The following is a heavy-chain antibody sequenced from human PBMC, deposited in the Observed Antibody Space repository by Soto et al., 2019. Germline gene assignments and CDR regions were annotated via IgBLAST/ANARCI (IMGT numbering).Heavy chain of an antibody. V-gene: IGHV3-21*01. CDR1: GFTFSRYS. CDR2: ISSSSSYI. Sequence: EVQLVESGGGLVKPGGSLRLSCAASGFTFSRYSMNWVRQAPGKGLEWVSSISSSSSYIYYADSVKGRFTISRDNAKNSLYLQMNSLRAEDTAVYYCARDSSGNDAFDIWGQGTMVTVSS. D-gene: IGHD6-19*01. CDR3: ARDSSGNDAFDI. J-gene: IGHJ3*02.